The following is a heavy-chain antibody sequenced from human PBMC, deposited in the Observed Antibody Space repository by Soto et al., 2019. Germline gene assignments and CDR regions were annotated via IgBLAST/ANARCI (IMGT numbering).Heavy chain of an antibody. Sequence: QVQLVQSGPEVKEPGASVKVSCKASGYTFSSYGFSWVRHAPGQGREWMGWISAYNGKTNYLQRLQGRVNMTTDTSTSTAYMELKSLRSDDTAVYYCARGNYYGSGSFYYWGQGTLVTVSS. CDR1: GYTFSSYG. J-gene: IGHJ4*02. D-gene: IGHD3-10*01. V-gene: IGHV1-18*01. CDR2: ISAYNGKT. CDR3: ARGNYYGSGSFYY.